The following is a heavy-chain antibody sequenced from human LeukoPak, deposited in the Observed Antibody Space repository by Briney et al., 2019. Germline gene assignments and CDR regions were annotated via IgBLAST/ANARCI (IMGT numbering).Heavy chain of an antibody. CDR2: IYHSGST. J-gene: IGHJ4*02. D-gene: IGHD5-18*01. V-gene: IGHV4-30-2*01. CDR3: ASSPGGYSYGRYYFDY. Sequence: SQTLSLTCAVSGGSISSGGYSWSWIRQPPGKGPEWIGYIYHSGSTYYNPSLKSRVTISVDRPKNQFSLKLSSVTAADTAVYYCASSPGGYSYGRYYFDYWGQGTLVTVSS. CDR1: GGSISSGGYS.